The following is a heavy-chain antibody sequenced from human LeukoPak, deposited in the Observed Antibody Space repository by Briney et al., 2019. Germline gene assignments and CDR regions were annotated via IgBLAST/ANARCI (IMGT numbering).Heavy chain of an antibody. D-gene: IGHD6-19*01. CDR2: ISWNSGSI. V-gene: IGHV3-9*01. CDR1: GFTFSSYG. CDR3: AKESHSSGWYGEYYFDY. Sequence: GGSLRLSCAASGFTFSSYGMHWVRQAPGKGLEWVSGISWNSGSIGYADSVKGRFTISRDNAKNSLYLQMNSLRAEDTALYYCAKESHSSGWYGEYYFDYWGQGTLVTVSS. J-gene: IGHJ4*02.